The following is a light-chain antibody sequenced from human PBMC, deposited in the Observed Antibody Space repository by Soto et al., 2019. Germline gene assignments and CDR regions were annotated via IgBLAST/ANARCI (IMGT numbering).Light chain of an antibody. CDR3: SSYTSITTTYV. J-gene: IGLJ1*01. Sequence: QSALTQPASVSGSPGQSITISCTGTSSDVGGYNYVSWYQQHPGKAPKLMIYEVNNRPSGVSNRFSGSKSGNTASLTISGLQTEDEADYYCSSYTSITTTYVFGTGTKLTVL. V-gene: IGLV2-14*01. CDR2: EVN. CDR1: SSDVGGYNY.